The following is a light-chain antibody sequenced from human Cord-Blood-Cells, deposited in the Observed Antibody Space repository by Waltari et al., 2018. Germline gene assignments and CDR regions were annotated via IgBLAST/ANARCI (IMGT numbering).Light chain of an antibody. Sequence: QSALTQPASVSGSPGQSITISCTGTSSDVGSYNLVSWYQQHPGKAPKLMIYEGSKRPSGFLNRFSGSKSGNTASLTISGLQAEDEADYYCCSYAGSSTFVVFGGGTKLTVL. CDR2: EGS. J-gene: IGLJ2*01. CDR3: CSYAGSSTFVV. CDR1: SSDVGSYNL. V-gene: IGLV2-23*03.